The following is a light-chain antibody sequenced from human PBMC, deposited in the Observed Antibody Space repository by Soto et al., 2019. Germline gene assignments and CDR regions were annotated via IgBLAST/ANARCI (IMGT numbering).Light chain of an antibody. CDR2: QVS. J-gene: IGLJ1*01. V-gene: IGLV2-8*01. CDR1: SSDVGSYNY. CDR3: SSYAGRNNLGV. Sequence: QSVLTQPPSASGSPGQSVTISCTGTSSDVGSYNYVSWYQQHPGKAPKLMLYQVSKRPSGVPDRFSGSKSGNTASLTVSGLQAEDEADYYCSSYAGRNNLGVFGAGTRSP.